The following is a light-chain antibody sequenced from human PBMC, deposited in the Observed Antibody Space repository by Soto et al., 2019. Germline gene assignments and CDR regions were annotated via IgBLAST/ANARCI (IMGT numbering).Light chain of an antibody. CDR1: QSISYW. V-gene: IGKV1-5*01. J-gene: IGKJ1*01. CDR3: QQYSTWWT. CDR2: DAS. Sequence: DIQMTQSPSTLSASVGDRVTITCRASQSISYWLAWYQQKPEKAPNLLIYDASSLESGVPSRFSGSGSGTEFTLTVSSLQPDDFATYYCQQYSTWWTFGQGTKVEIK.